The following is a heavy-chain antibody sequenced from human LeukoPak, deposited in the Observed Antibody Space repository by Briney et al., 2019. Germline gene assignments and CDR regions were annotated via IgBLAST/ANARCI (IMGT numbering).Heavy chain of an antibody. V-gene: IGHV1-46*01. CDR2: INPSGGST. Sequence: GASVKVSCKASGYTFTSYYMHWVRQAPGQGLEWMGIINPSGGSTSYAQKFQGRVTMTRDMSTSTVYMELSSLRSEDTAVYYCARGCSGGDCYSQYFQHWGQGTLVTVSS. CDR3: ARGCSGGDCYSQYFQH. D-gene: IGHD2-21*02. CDR1: GYTFTSYY. J-gene: IGHJ1*01.